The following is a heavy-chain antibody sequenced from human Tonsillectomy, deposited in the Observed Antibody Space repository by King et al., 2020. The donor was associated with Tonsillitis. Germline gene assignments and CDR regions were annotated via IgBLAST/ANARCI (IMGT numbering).Heavy chain of an antibody. V-gene: IGHV5-51*01. CDR1: GYSFTSYW. D-gene: IGHD3-22*01. CDR3: ARLRPYYYDSSGEAGWFDP. CDR2: IYPGDSDT. J-gene: IGHJ5*02. Sequence: VQLVESGAEVKKPGESLKISCKGSGYSFTSYWIGWVRQMPGKGLEWMGIIYPGDSDTRYSPSFQGQVTISADKSISTAYLQWSGLKASDTAMYYCARLRPYYYDSSGEAGWFDPWGQGTLVTVSS.